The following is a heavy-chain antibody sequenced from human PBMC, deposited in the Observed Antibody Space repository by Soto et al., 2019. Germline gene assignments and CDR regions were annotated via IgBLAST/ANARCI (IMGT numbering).Heavy chain of an antibody. CDR2: ISWNSGNI. CDR3: VRSKGGYAYGTPFDY. CDR1: GFTFDDYA. J-gene: IGHJ4*02. V-gene: IGHV3-9*01. Sequence: EVQLEESGGALVQPGRSLRLSCAASGFTFDDYAMYWVRQVLGKGLEWVSSISWNSGNIGYADSVKGRCTTSRDNAENSLYLQMNSLRPEDTALYYCVRSKGGYAYGTPFDYWGKGTLVTVSS. D-gene: IGHD5-18*01.